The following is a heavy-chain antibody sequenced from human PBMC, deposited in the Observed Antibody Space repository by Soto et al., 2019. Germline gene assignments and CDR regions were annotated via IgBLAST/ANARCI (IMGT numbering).Heavy chain of an antibody. J-gene: IGHJ4*02. CDR3: ASGLVTALHY. V-gene: IGHV4-30-2*01. CDR1: GGSIISGGYS. CDR2: IYHSGST. D-gene: IGHD2-21*02. Sequence: QLQLQESGSELVKPSQTLSLTCAVSGGSIISGGYSWSWIRQPPGKGLEWIGYIYHSGSTYYNPSLKSRVTISVDRSKNQFSLKLSSVTAADTAVYYCASGLVTALHYWGQGTLVTVSS.